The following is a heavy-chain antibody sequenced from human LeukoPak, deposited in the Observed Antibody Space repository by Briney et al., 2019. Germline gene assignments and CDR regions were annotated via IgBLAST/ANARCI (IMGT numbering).Heavy chain of an antibody. CDR2: IYTSGST. CDR3: ARGSRAKAFDI. CDR1: GGSISSGSYY. D-gene: IGHD6-13*01. V-gene: IGHV4-61*02. Sequence: SETLSLTCTVSGGSISSGSYYWSWIRQPAGKGLEWIGRIYTSGSTNYNPSLKSRVTISVDTSKNQFSLKLSSVTAADTAVYYCARGSRAKAFDIWGQGTMVTVSS. J-gene: IGHJ3*02.